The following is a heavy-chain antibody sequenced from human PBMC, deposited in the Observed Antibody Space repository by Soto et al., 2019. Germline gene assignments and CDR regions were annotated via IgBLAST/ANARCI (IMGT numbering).Heavy chain of an antibody. D-gene: IGHD2-2*01. J-gene: IGHJ5*02. CDR1: GGTFSSYT. CDR3: ASDLQLPTRVWFDP. CDR2: IIPILGIA. V-gene: IGHV1-69*02. Sequence: QVQLVHSGAEVKKPGSSVKVSCKASGGTFSSYTISWVRQAPGQGLEWMGRIIPILGIANYAQKFQGRVTITADKSTSTAYMELSSMRAEDTAVYYCASDLQLPTRVWFDPWGQGTLVTVSS.